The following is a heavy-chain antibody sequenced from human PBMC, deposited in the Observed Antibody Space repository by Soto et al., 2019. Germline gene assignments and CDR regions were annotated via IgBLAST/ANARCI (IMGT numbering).Heavy chain of an antibody. V-gene: IGHV5-51*01. CDR1: GYSFTSYW. Sequence: GESLKISCKGSGYSFTSYWIGWVRQMPGKGLEWMGIIYPGDSDTRYSPSFQGQVTISADKSISTAYLQWSSLKASDTAMYYCARDSPYYYDSSGYYHNDAFDIWGQGTMVTVSS. D-gene: IGHD3-22*01. CDR2: IYPGDSDT. J-gene: IGHJ3*02. CDR3: ARDSPYYYDSSGYYHNDAFDI.